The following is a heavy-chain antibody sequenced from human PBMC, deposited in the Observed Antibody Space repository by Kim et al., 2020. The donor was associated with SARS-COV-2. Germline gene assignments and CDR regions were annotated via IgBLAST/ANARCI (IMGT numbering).Heavy chain of an antibody. CDR1: GAYITNHY. CDR2: VYHSGST. Sequence: SETLSLTCTVSGAYITNHYWSWIRQPPGKGLEWIGNVYHSGSTSYNPSLKSRVTMSVETSKRQFSLQVTSVTAADMAIYYCVREGYFDGGSFFFDSWGPGTLVTVSS. CDR3: VREGYFDGGSFFFDS. D-gene: IGHD2-15*01. J-gene: IGHJ5*01. V-gene: IGHV4-59*11.